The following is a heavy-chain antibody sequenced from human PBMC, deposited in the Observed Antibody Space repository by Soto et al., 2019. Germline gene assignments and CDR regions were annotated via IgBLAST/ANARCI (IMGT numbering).Heavy chain of an antibody. CDR2: INQDGSEK. V-gene: IGHV3-7*01. J-gene: IGHJ5*02. CDR1: GFTFSTYC. Sequence: QSXGSLRLTCAASGFTFSTYCMYWVRQAPGKGLEWVANINQDGSEKNYVDSVKGRFTISRDNAGNSLYLQMSRLTAEDSALYYCSSSLNAWGQGTLVTVSS. CDR3: SSSLNA.